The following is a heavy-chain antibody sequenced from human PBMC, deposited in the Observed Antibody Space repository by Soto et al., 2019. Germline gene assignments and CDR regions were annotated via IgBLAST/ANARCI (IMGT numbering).Heavy chain of an antibody. V-gene: IGHV4-30-2*01. CDR3: ARTVTTGPFFDF. J-gene: IGHJ4*02. CDR2: IYHSGST. CDR1: GGSISKNGYS. Sequence: QLHLQESGSGLVKPSQTLSLTCAVSGGSISKNGYSWSWIRQPPRKGLEWIGYIYHSGSTYYNPSLKSRVSISVDRSNNRFSLNLSSVTAADTAVYYRARTVTTGPFFDFWGQGTLVTVSS. D-gene: IGHD4-17*01.